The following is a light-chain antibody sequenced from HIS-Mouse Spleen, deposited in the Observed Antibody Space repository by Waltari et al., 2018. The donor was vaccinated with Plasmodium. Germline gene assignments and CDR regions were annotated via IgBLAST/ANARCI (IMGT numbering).Light chain of an antibody. CDR3: NSRDSSGNHQV. V-gene: IGLV3-19*01. CDR2: GKN. J-gene: IGLJ3*02. Sequence: SSELTQDPAVSVALGQTVRITCQGDSLRSYYARWYQKKPGQAPVLVIYGKNNRPPGIPDRFSGSSSGNTASLTITGAQAEDEADYYCNSRDSSGNHQVFGGETKLTVL. CDR1: SLRSYY.